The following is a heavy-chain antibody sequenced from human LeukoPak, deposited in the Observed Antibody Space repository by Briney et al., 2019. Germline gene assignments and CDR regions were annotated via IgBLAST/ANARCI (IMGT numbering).Heavy chain of an antibody. CDR3: ARGKVYCSGGSCFWQNDYYYYMDV. J-gene: IGHJ6*03. CDR1: GGSLSGYY. D-gene: IGHD2-15*01. Sequence: PSETLSLTCAVYGGSLSGYYWSWIRQPPGKGLEWIGEINHSGSTNYNPSLKSRVTISVDTSKNQFSLKLSSVTAADTAVYYCARGKVYCSGGSCFWQNDYYYYMDVWGKGTTVTVSS. V-gene: IGHV4-34*01. CDR2: INHSGST.